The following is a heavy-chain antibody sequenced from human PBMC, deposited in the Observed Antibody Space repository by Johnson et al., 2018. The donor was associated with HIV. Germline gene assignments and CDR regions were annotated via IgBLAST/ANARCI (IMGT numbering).Heavy chain of an antibody. Sequence: VQLVESGGGLVQPGGSLRLSCAASGFTFSSYWMHWVRQAPGKGLVWVSRINSDGSSTSYADSVKGRFTISRDNAKNTLYLQMNSLRAEDTAVYYCARHRGWSTGNDAFDIWGQGTMVTVSS. D-gene: IGHD6-19*01. V-gene: IGHV3-74*01. CDR1: GFTFSSYW. CDR2: INSDGSST. CDR3: ARHRGWSTGNDAFDI. J-gene: IGHJ3*02.